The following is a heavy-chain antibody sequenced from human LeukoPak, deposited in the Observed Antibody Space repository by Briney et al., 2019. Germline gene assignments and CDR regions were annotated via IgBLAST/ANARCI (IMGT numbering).Heavy chain of an antibody. V-gene: IGHV1-46*01. D-gene: IGHD6-13*01. CDR2: INPSGGST. J-gene: IGHJ4*02. CDR3: AREEQLVGSDY. Sequence: ASVKVSCKASGYTFTSYYMHWVRQAPGQGLEWMGIINPSGGSTSYAQKFQGRVTMTRDMSTSTVYMELSSLRSEDTAEYYCAREEQLVGSDYWGQGTLVTVSS. CDR1: GYTFTSYY.